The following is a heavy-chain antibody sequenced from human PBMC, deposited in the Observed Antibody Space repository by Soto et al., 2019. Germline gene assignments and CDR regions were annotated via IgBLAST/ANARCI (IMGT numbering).Heavy chain of an antibody. CDR3: ARVLSTYYYYSMDV. CDR2: ISSSSSYI. J-gene: IGHJ6*02. V-gene: IGHV3-21*01. CDR1: GFTFSSYS. Sequence: PGGSLRLSCAASGFTFSSYSMNWVRQAPGKGLEWVSSISSSSSYIYYADSVKGRFTISRDNAKNSLYLQMNCLRAEDTAVYYCARVLSTYYYYSMDVWGQGTTVTGSS.